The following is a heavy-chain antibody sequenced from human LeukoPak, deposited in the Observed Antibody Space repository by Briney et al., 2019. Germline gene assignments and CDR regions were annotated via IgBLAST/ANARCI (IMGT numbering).Heavy chain of an antibody. J-gene: IGHJ3*02. CDR2: IYHSGNI. CDR1: GGSISSGGYS. D-gene: IGHD3-10*02. V-gene: IGHV4-30-2*01. Sequence: PSETLSLTCAVSGGSISSGGYSWSCIRQPPGKGLEWIGFIYHSGNIYYNPSLKSRVTISVDRSKNQFSLNLSSVTAADTAVYYCARVFQDAFDIWAQGTMVTVSS. CDR3: ARVFQDAFDI.